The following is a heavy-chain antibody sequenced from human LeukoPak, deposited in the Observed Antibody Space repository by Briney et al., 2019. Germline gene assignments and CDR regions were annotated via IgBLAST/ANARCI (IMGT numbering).Heavy chain of an antibody. J-gene: IGHJ4*02. D-gene: IGHD7-27*01. V-gene: IGHV4-31*03. CDR3: ARGRDWGRTDY. CDR1: GGSISSGGHY. Sequence: SQTLSLTCTVSGGSISSGGHYWSWIRQHPGKGLEWIGYINYSGSTYYNPSLKSRVTISVDTSKNQFSLKLSSVTAADTAVYYCARGRDWGRTDYWGQGTLVTVSS. CDR2: INYSGST.